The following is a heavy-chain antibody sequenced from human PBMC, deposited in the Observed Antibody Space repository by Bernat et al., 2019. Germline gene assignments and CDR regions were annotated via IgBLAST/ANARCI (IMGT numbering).Heavy chain of an antibody. CDR1: GFTFSSYG. D-gene: IGHD2-15*01. CDR2: FSGGDGTT. Sequence: EVQLLESGGGSPQPGGSLRLSCAASGFTFSSYGMSWVRQAPGKGLEWVSTFSGGDGTTYYADSAKGRFNISRDNSKNTLYLQMNSLRAEDTAVYYCAKDCGGSCYGFHYWGQGTLVTVSS. J-gene: IGHJ4*02. V-gene: IGHV3-23*01. CDR3: AKDCGGSCYGFHY.